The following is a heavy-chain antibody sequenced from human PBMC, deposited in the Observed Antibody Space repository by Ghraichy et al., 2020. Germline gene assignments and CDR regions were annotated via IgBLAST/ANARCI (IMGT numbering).Heavy chain of an antibody. J-gene: IGHJ6*02. D-gene: IGHD2-2*01. Sequence: SETLSLTCTVSGGSISSSSYYWGWIRQPPGKGLEWIGSIYYSGSTYYNPSLKSRVTISVDTSKNQFSLKLSSVTAADTAVYYCASLLIVVVPAAKLYYYYGMDVWGQGTTDTVSS. CDR1: GGSISSSSYY. V-gene: IGHV4-39*01. CDR3: ASLLIVVVPAAKLYYYYGMDV. CDR2: IYYSGST.